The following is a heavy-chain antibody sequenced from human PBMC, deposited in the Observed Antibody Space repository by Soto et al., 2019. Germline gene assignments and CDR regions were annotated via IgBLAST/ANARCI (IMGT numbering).Heavy chain of an antibody. D-gene: IGHD2-15*01. CDR1: GGSISSSSYY. CDR2: IYYSGST. CDR3: ASLGYCSGGSCDDFDY. Sequence: PSETLSLTCTVSGGSISSSSYYWGWIRQPPGKGLEWIGSIYYSGSTYYNPSLKSRVTISVDTSKNQFSLKLSFVTAADTALFYCASLGYCSGGSCDDFDYWGQGTLVTVSS. V-gene: IGHV4-39*01. J-gene: IGHJ4*02.